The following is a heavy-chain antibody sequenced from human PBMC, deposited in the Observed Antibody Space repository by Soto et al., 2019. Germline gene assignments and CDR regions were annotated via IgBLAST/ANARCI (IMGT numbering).Heavy chain of an antibody. CDR1: GYTFTDYY. Sequence: QVQLVQSGAEVKKPGASVKVSCKASGYTFTDYYINWLRQAPGQGLEWMGTVNPSGGHTTYAQHFLGRVTMTRDTSTSTLYMELTSLTSEDTAVYYCARGGHVVVVTAALDYWGQGTLVTVSS. CDR3: ARGGHVVVVTAALDY. D-gene: IGHD2-21*02. CDR2: VNPSGGHT. J-gene: IGHJ4*02. V-gene: IGHV1-46*01.